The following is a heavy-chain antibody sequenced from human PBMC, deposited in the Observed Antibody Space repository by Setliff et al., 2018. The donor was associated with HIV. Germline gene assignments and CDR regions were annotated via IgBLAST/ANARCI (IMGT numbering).Heavy chain of an antibody. V-gene: IGHV4-39*01. J-gene: IGHJ6*03. CDR3: ARIVRWELVATSTFFYYYMDV. CDR2: IYYTGST. Sequence: SETLSLTCTVSGASISSSSHHWAWIRQPPGKGLEYIGNIYYTGSTHHNPSLESRVATSVDTSKNQFSLKLSSVTAADTAVYYCARIVRWELVATSTFFYYYMDVWGKGTTVTVSS. CDR1: GASISSSSHH. D-gene: IGHD1-26*01.